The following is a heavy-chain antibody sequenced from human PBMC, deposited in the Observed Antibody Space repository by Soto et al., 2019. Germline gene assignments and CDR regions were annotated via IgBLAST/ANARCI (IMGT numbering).Heavy chain of an antibody. Sequence: SETLSLTCAVYGGSFSGYYWSWIRQPPGKGLEWIGEINHSGSTNYNPSLKSRFTISVNTSKNQFSLKLSSVTDADTAVYYCARAAFGTTYWYFDLWGRGTLVTVSS. CDR1: GGSFSGYY. D-gene: IGHD1-7*01. CDR2: INHSGST. CDR3: ARAAFGTTYWYFDL. V-gene: IGHV4-34*01. J-gene: IGHJ2*01.